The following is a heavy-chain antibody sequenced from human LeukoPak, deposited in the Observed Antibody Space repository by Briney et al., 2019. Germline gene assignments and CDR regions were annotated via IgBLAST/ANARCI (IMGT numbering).Heavy chain of an antibody. D-gene: IGHD1-7*01. CDR1: GGSISSDY. CDR2: IYYIGST. Sequence: PSETLSLTCTVSGGSISSDYWSWIRQPPGKGLEWIGYIYYIGSTNYNPSLKSRVTISVDTSKNQFSLKLSSVTAADTAVYYCARRNYVSGMDVWGQGTTVTVSS. J-gene: IGHJ6*02. V-gene: IGHV4-59*01. CDR3: ARRNYVSGMDV.